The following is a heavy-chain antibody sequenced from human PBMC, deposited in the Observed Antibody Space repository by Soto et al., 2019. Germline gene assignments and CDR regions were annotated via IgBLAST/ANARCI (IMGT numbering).Heavy chain of an antibody. J-gene: IGHJ3*02. Sequence: PSETLSLTCAVYGGSFSGYYWSWIRQPPGKGLEWIGEINHSGSTNYNPSLKSRVTISVDTSKNQFSLKLSSVTAADTAAYYCARRPYYYDSSGYADAFDIWGQGTMVTVSS. CDR1: GGSFSGYY. D-gene: IGHD3-22*01. V-gene: IGHV4-34*01. CDR2: INHSGST. CDR3: ARRPYYYDSSGYADAFDI.